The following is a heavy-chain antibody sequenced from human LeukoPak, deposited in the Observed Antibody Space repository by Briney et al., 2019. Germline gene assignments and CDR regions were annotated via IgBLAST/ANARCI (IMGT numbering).Heavy chain of an antibody. V-gene: IGHV3-23*01. CDR2: ISGSGGST. Sequence: GRSLRLSCAASGFTFSSYAMSWVRQAPGKGLEWVSAISGSGGSTYYADSVKGRFTISRDNSKNTLYLQMNSLRAEDTAVYYCAKGFLSIAVAAFSYYGMDVWGQGTTVTVSS. J-gene: IGHJ6*02. D-gene: IGHD6-19*01. CDR3: AKGFLSIAVAAFSYYGMDV. CDR1: GFTFSSYA.